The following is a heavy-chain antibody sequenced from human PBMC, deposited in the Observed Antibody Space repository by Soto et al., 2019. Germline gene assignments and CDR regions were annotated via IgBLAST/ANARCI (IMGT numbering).Heavy chain of an antibody. CDR1: GFTFSYFV. J-gene: IGHJ6*02. Sequence: PGGSLRLSCATSGFTFSYFVMRWVRQTPGKGLEWVSTITSTGGDTYYTDSVKGRFTISRDNSKNTLYLQMSSLRAEDTALYYCTKASSDRHHMDVWGQGTTVTVSS. V-gene: IGHV3-23*01. CDR2: ITSTGGDT. CDR3: TKASSDRHHMDV.